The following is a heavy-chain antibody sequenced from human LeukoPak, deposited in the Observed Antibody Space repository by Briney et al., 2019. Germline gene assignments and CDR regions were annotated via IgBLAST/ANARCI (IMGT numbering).Heavy chain of an antibody. V-gene: IGHV4-39*01. CDR2: IYYTGNT. D-gene: IGHD3-22*01. CDR1: GASISSSGYY. Sequence: PSETLSLTCTVSGASISSSGYYWAWIRQPPGKGLEWIGSIFYSGIGSIYYTGNTYYNPSLKSRVTISIDTSKNQFSLKLSSVTAADTAVYFCARTIYWHDTTGYYLPLDYWGQGTLVTVS. J-gene: IGHJ4*02. CDR3: ARTIYWHDTTGYYLPLDY.